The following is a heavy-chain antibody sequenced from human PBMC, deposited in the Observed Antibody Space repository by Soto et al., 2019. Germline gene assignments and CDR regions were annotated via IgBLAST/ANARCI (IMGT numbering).Heavy chain of an antibody. Sequence: LETLSLTCSFSGVSVSDKAYYWSWIRQPPGKRLEWIGYVYYSGTTNYNPSLKSRVTISVDLSKNRFSLRLSSVTTADTALYYCARTTAVPNTLRSRYFFDYWGQGTLVNVSS. D-gene: IGHD4-17*01. CDR3: ARTTAVPNTLRSRYFFDY. V-gene: IGHV4-61*08. J-gene: IGHJ4*02. CDR2: VYYSGTT. CDR1: GVSVSDKAYY.